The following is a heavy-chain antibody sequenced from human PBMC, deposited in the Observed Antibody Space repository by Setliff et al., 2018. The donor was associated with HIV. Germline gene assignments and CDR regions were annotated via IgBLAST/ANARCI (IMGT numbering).Heavy chain of an antibody. V-gene: IGHV4-59*01. CDR3: ARGYDSQSYYYYYYGMDV. D-gene: IGHD3-22*01. CDR1: GGSISSYY. Sequence: ASETLSLTCTVSGGSISSYYWSWIRQPPGKGLEWIGYIYYSGSTNYNPSLKSRVTISVDTSKNQFSLKLSSVTAADTAVYYCARGYDSQSYYYYYYGMDVWGQGTTVTVSS. J-gene: IGHJ6*02. CDR2: IYYSGST.